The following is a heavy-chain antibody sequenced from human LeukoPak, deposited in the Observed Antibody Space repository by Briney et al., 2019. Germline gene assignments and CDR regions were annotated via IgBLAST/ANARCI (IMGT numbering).Heavy chain of an antibody. Sequence: GGSLRLSCAASGFTFSSYWMSWVRQAPGKGLEWVANIKQDGSEKYYVDSVKGRFTISRDNGKNSLYLQMNSLRAEDTAVYYCAKDEGYCNGGSCYLGAFDIWGQGTMVTVSS. V-gene: IGHV3-7*03. CDR1: GFTFSSYW. J-gene: IGHJ3*02. CDR3: AKDEGYCNGGSCYLGAFDI. D-gene: IGHD2-15*01. CDR2: IKQDGSEK.